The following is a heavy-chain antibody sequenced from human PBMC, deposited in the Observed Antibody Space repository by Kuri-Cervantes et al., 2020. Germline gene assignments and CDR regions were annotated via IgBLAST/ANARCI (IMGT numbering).Heavy chain of an antibody. CDR3: AKLGAATYYYYYYMDV. Sequence: GGSLRLSCAASGFTFSSYAMSWVRQAPGKGLEWASAISGGGETTYYADSVKGRFTISRDNSKNTLFLQMNGLRTEDTAVYYCAKLGAATYYYYYYMDVWGKGTTVTVSS. CDR2: ISGGGETT. V-gene: IGHV3-23*01. D-gene: IGHD3-16*01. J-gene: IGHJ6*03. CDR1: GFTFSSYA.